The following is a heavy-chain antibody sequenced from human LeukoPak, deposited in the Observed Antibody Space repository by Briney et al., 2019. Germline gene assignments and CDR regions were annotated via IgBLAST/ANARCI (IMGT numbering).Heavy chain of an antibody. D-gene: IGHD2-8*02. Sequence: PGGSLRLSCAASGFTVSSSYMSWVRQAPGKGLEWVSVIYSSGRTSYADSVKGRFSISRDNSQNTLYLQMNSLRAEDTAVYYCVRDSGGVPDYWGQGTLVTVSS. CDR3: VRDSGGVPDY. V-gene: IGHV3-66*01. CDR2: IYSSGRT. CDR1: GFTVSSSY. J-gene: IGHJ4*02.